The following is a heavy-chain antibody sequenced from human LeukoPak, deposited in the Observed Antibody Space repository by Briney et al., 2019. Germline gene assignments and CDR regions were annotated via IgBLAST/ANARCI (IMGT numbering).Heavy chain of an antibody. Sequence: SVKVSCKASGGTFSSYAISWGRQAPRPGLWWVGRIIPIFGIANYAQKFQGRVTINAAKSTSTAYMELSSLRSEDTAVYYCARQEATFCTTTSCYSPFNYYYGMDVWGQGTTVTVSS. CDR1: GGTFSSYA. J-gene: IGHJ6*02. V-gene: IGHV1-69*04. CDR2: IIPIFGIA. D-gene: IGHD2-2*01. CDR3: ARQEATFCTTTSCYSPFNYYYGMDV.